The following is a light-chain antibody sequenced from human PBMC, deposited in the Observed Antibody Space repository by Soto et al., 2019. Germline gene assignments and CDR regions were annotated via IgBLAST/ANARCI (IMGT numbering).Light chain of an antibody. V-gene: IGLV1-40*01. CDR3: QSYESSLSGWV. CDR2: ANN. J-gene: IGLJ3*02. CDR1: NSNIGNNY. Sequence: QSVLSQPPSASGTPGQRVTISCSGSNSNIGNNYVYWYQQLPGTAPKLLIFANNNRPSGVPDRFSASRSATSASLAITGLQAEDEADYYCQSYESSLSGWVFGGGTQLTVL.